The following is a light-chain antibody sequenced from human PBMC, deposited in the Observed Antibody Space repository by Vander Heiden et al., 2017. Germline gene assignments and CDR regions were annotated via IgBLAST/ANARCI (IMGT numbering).Light chain of an antibody. CDR3: QQANRFPYT. Sequence: DIHMTPSPSSVSASLGDSVPIPWRASQGISSWLAWYQQKPGKAPKRLIYAASSLQSGVPARFSGSGSGTDFTLNISSLQPEDVATYYCQQANRFPYTFGQGTKLEIK. CDR2: AAS. CDR1: QGISSW. J-gene: IGKJ2*01. V-gene: IGKV1-12*01.